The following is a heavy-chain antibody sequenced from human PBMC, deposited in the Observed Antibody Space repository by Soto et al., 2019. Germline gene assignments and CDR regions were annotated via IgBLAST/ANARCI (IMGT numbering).Heavy chain of an antibody. CDR3: ASLGYYDYVGGSYRYWYFDY. CDR1: GGSISSSSYY. Sequence: SETLSLTCTVSGGSISSSSYYWGWIRQPPGKGLEWIGSIYYSGSTYYNPSLKSRVTISVDTSKNQFSLKLSSVTAADTAVYYCASLGYYDYVGGSYRYWYFDYWGQGTLVTVSS. D-gene: IGHD3-16*02. CDR2: IYYSGST. V-gene: IGHV4-39*01. J-gene: IGHJ4*02.